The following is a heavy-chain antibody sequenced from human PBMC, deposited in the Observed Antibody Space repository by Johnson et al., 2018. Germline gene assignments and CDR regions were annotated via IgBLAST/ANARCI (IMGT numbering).Heavy chain of an antibody. D-gene: IGHD1-26*01. CDR2: LSWNSGSI. V-gene: IGHV3-9*01. J-gene: IGHJ3*02. CDR1: GFTFDDYA. CDR3: AASCRGSVGAFDI. Sequence: VQLVQSGGGLVQPGRSLRLSCAASGFTFDDYAMHWVRQAPGKGLEWVSGLSWNSGSIGYADSVKGRFTISRDNAKNSLYLQMNSLRAEETALYYGAASCRGSVGAFDIWGQGTMVTVSS.